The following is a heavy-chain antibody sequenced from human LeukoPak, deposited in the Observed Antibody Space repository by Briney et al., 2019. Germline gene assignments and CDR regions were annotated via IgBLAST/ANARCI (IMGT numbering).Heavy chain of an antibody. CDR1: GFTFSRYW. D-gene: IGHD6-25*01. CDR2: IKTDGSAK. CDR3: ARERPAAASAFEI. Sequence: GGSLRLSCSASGFTFSRYWMSWVRQAPGKGLERVANIKTDGSAKNYVDSVKGRFTISRDNAKNSLFLQMNSLRGEDTALYFCARERPAAASAFEIWGQGTRVTVSS. V-gene: IGHV3-7*01. J-gene: IGHJ3*02.